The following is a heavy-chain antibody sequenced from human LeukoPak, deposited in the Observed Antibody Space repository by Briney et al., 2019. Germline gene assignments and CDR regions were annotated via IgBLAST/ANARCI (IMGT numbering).Heavy chain of an antibody. D-gene: IGHD1-26*01. V-gene: IGHV4-61*02. CDR2: IYTSGTT. Sequence: PSETLSLTCTVSGGSISSGNYYWSWIRQPAGKGLEWIGRIYTSGTTNYNPSLKSRVTISIDTSKNQFSLKLSSVTAADTAVYYCARDSFSGGYNFDYWGQGTLVTVSS. J-gene: IGHJ4*02. CDR1: GGSISSGNYY. CDR3: ARDSFSGGYNFDY.